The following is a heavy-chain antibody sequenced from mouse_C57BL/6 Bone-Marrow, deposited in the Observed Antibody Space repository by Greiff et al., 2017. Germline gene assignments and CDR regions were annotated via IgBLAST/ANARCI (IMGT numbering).Heavy chain of an antibody. V-gene: IGHV1-80*01. CDR2: IYPGDGDT. D-gene: IGHD4-1*01. J-gene: IGHJ1*03. CDR3: ARSGTRGGWYFDV. CDR1: GYAFSSYW. Sequence: VQGVESGAELVKPGASVKISCKASGYAFSSYWMNWVKQRPGKGLEWIGQIYPGDGDTNYNGKFKGKATLTADKSSSTAYMQLSSLTSEDSAVYFCARSGTRGGWYFDVWGTGTTVTVSS.